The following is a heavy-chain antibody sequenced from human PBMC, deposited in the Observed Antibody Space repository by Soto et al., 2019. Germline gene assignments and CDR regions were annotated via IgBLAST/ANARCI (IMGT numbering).Heavy chain of an antibody. CDR2: ISYDGSNK. V-gene: IGHV3-30*18. D-gene: IGHD3-9*01. CDR3: AKDLLRYFGCFTGMDV. CDR1: GFTFRSYG. Sequence: GGSLRLSCAASGFTFRSYGMHWVRQAPGKGLEWVAVISYDGSNKYYADSVKGRFTISRDNSKNTLYLQMNSLRAEDTAVYYCAKDLLRYFGCFTGMDVWGQGTTLTVSS. J-gene: IGHJ6*02.